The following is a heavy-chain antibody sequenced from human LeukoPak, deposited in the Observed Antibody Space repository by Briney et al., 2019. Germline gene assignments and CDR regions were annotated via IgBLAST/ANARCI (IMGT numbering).Heavy chain of an antibody. CDR1: RFTFSSYA. V-gene: IGHV3-23*01. D-gene: IGHD2-8*01. CDR2: ISGSGGVT. Sequence: GGSLRLSCAASRFTFSSYAMSWVRQAPGKGLEWVSAISGSGGVTYYADSVKGRFTISRDNSNNTLYPQMNSLRAEDTAVYYCAKDPDCTSGVCYTFFDYWGQGTLVTVSS. J-gene: IGHJ4*02. CDR3: AKDPDCTSGVCYTFFDY.